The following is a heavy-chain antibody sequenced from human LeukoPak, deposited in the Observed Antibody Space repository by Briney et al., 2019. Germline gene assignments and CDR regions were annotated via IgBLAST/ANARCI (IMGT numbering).Heavy chain of an antibody. D-gene: IGHD1-26*01. CDR3: ARRAGSYLGYWYFDL. J-gene: IGHJ2*01. CDR1: GGSISSYY. V-gene: IGHV4-4*09. Sequence: SETLSLTCSVSGGSISSYYWTWIRQPPGKGLEWIGYMYTSGSSHYHPSLKSRVTISIDTSKNQFSLILSSVTASDTAIYYCARRAGSYLGYWYFDLWGRGTLVTVSS. CDR2: MYTSGSS.